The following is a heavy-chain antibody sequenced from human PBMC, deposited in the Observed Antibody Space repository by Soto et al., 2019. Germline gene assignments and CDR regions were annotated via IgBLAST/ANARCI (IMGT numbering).Heavy chain of an antibody. V-gene: IGHV3-23*01. CDR2: ISGSGGST. J-gene: IGHJ4*02. D-gene: IGHD3-10*01. Sequence: EVQLLESGGGLVQPGGSLRLSCAASGFTFSSYDMSWVRQAPGKGLEWVSAISGSGGSTYYADSEKGRFTISRDNSKNTLYLQMNSLRAEDTAVYYCAKDLWNYYGSGSYYRWGQGTLVTVSS. CDR3: AKDLWNYYGSGSYYR. CDR1: GFTFSSYD.